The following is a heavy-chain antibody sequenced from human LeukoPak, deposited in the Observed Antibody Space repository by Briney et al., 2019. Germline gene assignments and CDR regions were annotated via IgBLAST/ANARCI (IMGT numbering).Heavy chain of an antibody. V-gene: IGHV3-9*01. CDR3: AKDFGPGYSYGYN. CDR1: GFTFDDYA. Sequence: GRSLRLSCAASGFTFDDYAMHWVRQAPGKGLEWVSGISWNSGSIGYADSVKGRFTISRDNAKNSLYLQMNSLRAEDTALYYCAKDFGPGYSYGYNWGQGTLVTVSS. J-gene: IGHJ4*02. CDR2: ISWNSGSI. D-gene: IGHD5-18*01.